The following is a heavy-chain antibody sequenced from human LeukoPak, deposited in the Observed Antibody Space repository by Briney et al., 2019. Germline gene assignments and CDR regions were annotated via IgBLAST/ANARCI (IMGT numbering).Heavy chain of an antibody. CDR2: ISSSSSYI. Sequence: GGSLRLSCAASGFTFSSYSMNWVRQAPGKGLEWVPSISSSSSYIYYADSVKGRFTISRDNAKNSLYLQMNSLRAEDTAVYYCAKADRGWGVITKDWGQGTLVTVSS. CDR3: AKADRGWGVITKD. V-gene: IGHV3-21*04. J-gene: IGHJ4*02. CDR1: GFTFSSYS. D-gene: IGHD3-10*01.